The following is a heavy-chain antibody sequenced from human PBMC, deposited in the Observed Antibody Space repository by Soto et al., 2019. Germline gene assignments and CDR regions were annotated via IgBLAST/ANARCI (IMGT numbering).Heavy chain of an antibody. J-gene: IGHJ5*02. CDR3: AREGPDIVVVPAARPNWFDP. CDR2: INHSGST. D-gene: IGHD2-2*01. V-gene: IGHV4-34*01. Sequence: PSGTLSLTCAVYGGSFSGYYWSWIRQPPGKGLEWIGEINHSGSTNYNPSLKSRVTISVDTSKNQFSLKLSSVTAADTAVYYCAREGPDIVVVPAARPNWFDPWGQGTLVTVSS. CDR1: GGSFSGYY.